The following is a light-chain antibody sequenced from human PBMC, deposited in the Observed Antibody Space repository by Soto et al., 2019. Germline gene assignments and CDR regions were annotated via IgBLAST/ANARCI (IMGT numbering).Light chain of an antibody. CDR1: QGISSY. CDR3: QQINSYPAMYT. J-gene: IGKJ2*01. CDR2: AAS. V-gene: IGKV1-9*01. Sequence: DIQLTQSTSFLSASVGDRVTITCRASQGISSYLAWYQQKPGKAPKLLIYAASTLQSGVPSRFSGSVAGTEFTLTISSMQPEDFATYYCQQINSYPAMYTFGQGTKLEIK.